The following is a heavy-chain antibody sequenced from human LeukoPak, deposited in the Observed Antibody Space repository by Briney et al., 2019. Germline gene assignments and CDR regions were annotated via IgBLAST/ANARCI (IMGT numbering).Heavy chain of an antibody. CDR2: INHSGST. CDR3: ARDVMGDAFDI. V-gene: IGHV4-34*01. Sequence: SETLSLTCAVYGGSFSGYYWSWIRQPPGKGLEWIGEINHSGSTNYNPSLKSRVTISVDTSKNQFSLKLSSVTAADTAVYYCARDVMGDAFDIWGQGTMVTVSS. J-gene: IGHJ3*02. CDR1: GGSFSGYY. D-gene: IGHD2-8*01.